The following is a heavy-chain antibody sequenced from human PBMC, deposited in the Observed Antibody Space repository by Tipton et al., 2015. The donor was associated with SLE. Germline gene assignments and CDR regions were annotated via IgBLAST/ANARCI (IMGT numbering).Heavy chain of an antibody. CDR2: IYHSESP. D-gene: IGHD5-18*01. Sequence: TLSLTCAVSGGSIISSSWWSWVRQPPGKGLEWIGDIYHSESPNYNPSLKSRVTISIDTSKNQFSLKLSSVTDVDTAVYYCARTAGRSVKLWYFDLWGRGTLVTVSS. CDR1: GGSIISSSW. CDR3: ARTAGRSVKLWYFDL. J-gene: IGHJ2*01. V-gene: IGHV4-4*02.